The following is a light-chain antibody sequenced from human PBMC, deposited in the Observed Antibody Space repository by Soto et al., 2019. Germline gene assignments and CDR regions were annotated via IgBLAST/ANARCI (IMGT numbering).Light chain of an antibody. CDR1: QGIRNF. CDR3: HNYSSVPV. V-gene: IGKV1-27*01. J-gene: IGKJ3*01. CDR2: AAS. Sequence: DIQMTQSPTSLSASVGDRVTITCRASQGIRNFVAWYQQKPGKAPKLLIYAASTLQSGVPSGFSGSVSGTNFTLTTNLLQPEDVATYSCHNYSSVPVFGPGTKVEIK.